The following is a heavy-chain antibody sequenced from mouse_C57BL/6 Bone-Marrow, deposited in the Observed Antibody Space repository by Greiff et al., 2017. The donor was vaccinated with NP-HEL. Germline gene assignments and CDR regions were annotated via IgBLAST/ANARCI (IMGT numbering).Heavy chain of an antibody. CDR1: GYTFTDYY. D-gene: IGHD1-1*01. J-gene: IGHJ1*03. CDR2: INPYNGGT. V-gene: IGHV1-19*01. Sequence: EVQLQQSGPVLVKPGASVKMSCKASGYTFTDYYMNWVKQSHGKSLEWIGVINPYNGGTSYNQQFKCKATLTVDKYSSTAYMELNSLTSEDSAVYYCARGGFITTVVADWYFDVWGTGTTVTVSS. CDR3: ARGGFITTVVADWYFDV.